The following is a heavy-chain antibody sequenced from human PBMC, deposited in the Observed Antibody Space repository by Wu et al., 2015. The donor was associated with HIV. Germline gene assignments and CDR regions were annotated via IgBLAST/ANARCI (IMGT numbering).Heavy chain of an antibody. D-gene: IGHD3-16*02. Sequence: QVQLVQSGAEVKKPGASVKVSCKASGYTFTGYYMHWVRQAPGQGLEWMGWINPNSGGTNYAQKFQGRVTMTRDTSISTAYMELSRLRSDDTAVYYCARDPKYYDYVWESYRSDAFDIWAKGNGHRLL. CDR2: INPNSGGT. V-gene: IGHV1-2*02. J-gene: IGHJ3*02. CDR3: ARDPKYYDYVWESYRSDAFDI. CDR1: GYTFTGYY.